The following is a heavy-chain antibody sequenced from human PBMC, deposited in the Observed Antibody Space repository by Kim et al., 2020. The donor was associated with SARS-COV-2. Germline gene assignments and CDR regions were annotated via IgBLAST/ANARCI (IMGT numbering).Heavy chain of an antibody. CDR2: INYDGSNT. D-gene: IGHD1-26*01. J-gene: IGHJ4*02. CDR1: GFTFSSHW. Sequence: GGSLRLSCAASGFTFSSHWMNWVRQAPGKGLVWVSRINYDGSNTNYADSVKGRFTISRDNAKNTLYLQMNSLRAEDTAVYYCARRLEIPGGNSFDYWGQGTLVTVSS. V-gene: IGHV3-74*01. CDR3: ARRLEIPGGNSFDY.